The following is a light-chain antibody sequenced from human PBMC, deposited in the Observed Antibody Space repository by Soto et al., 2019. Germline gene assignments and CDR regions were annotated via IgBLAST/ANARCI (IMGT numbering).Light chain of an antibody. CDR3: QQYGSSPQT. J-gene: IGKJ1*01. CDR1: QRVSNNY. CDR2: GAS. Sequence: EIVLTQSPGTLSLSPGERATLSCRASQRVSNNYLAWYQQKPGQAPRLLIYGASSRATGIPDRFSGSGSGTDFTLTISRLEPDDFAVYYCQQYGSSPQTFGQGTTVEIK. V-gene: IGKV3-20*01.